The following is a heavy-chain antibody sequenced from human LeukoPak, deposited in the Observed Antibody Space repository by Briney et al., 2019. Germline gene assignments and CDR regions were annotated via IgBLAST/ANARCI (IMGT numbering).Heavy chain of an antibody. Sequence: TGASLRLSCAASGFSLSTYGVSWVRQPPGKGLEWVSGITGTGGSTYYADSVKGRFTVSRDTSKNTLYLQMNSLRAEDTAIYYCAKDHRTAVAGFYYWGQGTLVTVSS. D-gene: IGHD6-19*01. CDR1: GFSLSTYG. V-gene: IGHV3-23*01. CDR3: AKDHRTAVAGFYY. CDR2: ITGTGGST. J-gene: IGHJ4*02.